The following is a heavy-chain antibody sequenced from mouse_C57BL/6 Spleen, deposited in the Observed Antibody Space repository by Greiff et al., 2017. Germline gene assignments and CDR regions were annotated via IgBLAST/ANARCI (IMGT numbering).Heavy chain of an antibody. CDR2: IHPNSGST. CDR1: GYTFTSYW. J-gene: IGHJ2*01. Sequence: VQLQQPGAELVKPGASVKLSCKASGYTFTSYWMHWVKQRPGQGLERIGMIHPNSGSTNYNEKFKSKATLTVDKSSSTAYMQLSSLTSEDSAVYYCARGAITTVVSDYWGQGTTLTVSS. CDR3: ARGAITTVVSDY. V-gene: IGHV1-64*01. D-gene: IGHD1-1*01.